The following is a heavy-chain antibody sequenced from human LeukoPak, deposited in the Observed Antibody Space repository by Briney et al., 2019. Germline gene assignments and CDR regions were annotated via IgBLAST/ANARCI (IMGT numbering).Heavy chain of an antibody. CDR1: GASISSYY. CDR2: IYYSGST. D-gene: IGHD6-13*01. V-gene: IGHV4-59*01. Sequence: SETLSLTCTVSGASISSYYWSWIRQPPGKGLEWIGYIYYSGSTNYNPSLKSRVTISVDTSKNQFSLKLSSVTAADTAVYYCATQQLGVVYWGQGTLVTVSS. J-gene: IGHJ4*02. CDR3: ATQQLGVVY.